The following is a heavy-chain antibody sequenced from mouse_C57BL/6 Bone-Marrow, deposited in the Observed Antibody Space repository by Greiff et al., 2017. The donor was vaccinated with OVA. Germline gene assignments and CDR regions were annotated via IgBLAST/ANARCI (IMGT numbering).Heavy chain of an antibody. D-gene: IGHD1-1*01. V-gene: IGHV1-69*01. CDR3: ARKGDYGSPWFAY. CDR2: IDPSDSYT. J-gene: IGHJ3*01. Sequence: QVQLQQPGAELVMPGASVKLSCKASGYTFTSYWMHWVKQRPGQGLEWIGEIDPSDSYTNYNQKFKGKSTLTVDKSSSTAYMQLSSLPSEDSAVYYCARKGDYGSPWFAYWGQGTLVTVSA. CDR1: GYTFTSYW.